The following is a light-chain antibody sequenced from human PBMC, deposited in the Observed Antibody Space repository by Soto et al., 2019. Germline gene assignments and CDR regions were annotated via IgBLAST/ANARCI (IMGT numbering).Light chain of an antibody. CDR3: QQYNSYPWT. J-gene: IGKJ1*01. Sequence: DIQMTQSPSTLSSSIGDRVTITCRAGQSISTWLAGYQQKTGRTPKVLIYKASTLESGVPSRFSGSGTGTEFTLTISSLQPDDFATYYCQQYNSYPWTFGQGTKVEIK. CDR1: QSISTW. V-gene: IGKV1-5*03. CDR2: KAS.